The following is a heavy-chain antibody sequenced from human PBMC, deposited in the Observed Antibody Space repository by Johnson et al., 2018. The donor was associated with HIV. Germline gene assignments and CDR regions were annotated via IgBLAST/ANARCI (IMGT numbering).Heavy chain of an antibody. CDR3: ASLYYNFWSGYSSSGWSHAFDI. J-gene: IGHJ3*02. CDR2: ISSSGSTI. D-gene: IGHD3-3*01. Sequence: VQLVESGGGLVQPGGSLRLSCAASGFTFSDYYMSWIRQAPGKGLEWVSYISSSGSTIYYADTVKGRFTIYRDNTKNSLYLQMNSLRAEDTAVYYCASLYYNFWSGYSSSGWSHAFDIWGQGTMVTVSS. CDR1: GFTFSDYY. V-gene: IGHV3-11*04.